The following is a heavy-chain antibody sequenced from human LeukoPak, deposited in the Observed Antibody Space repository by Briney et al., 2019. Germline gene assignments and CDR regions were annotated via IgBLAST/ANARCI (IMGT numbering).Heavy chain of an antibody. CDR1: GGSFSGYY. J-gene: IGHJ4*02. CDR2: IKQDGSEK. V-gene: IGHV3-7*01. D-gene: IGHD5-12*01. CDR3: ARGATSIDY. Sequence: ETLSLTCAVYGGSFSGYYWSWVRQAPGKGLEWVANIKQDGSEKYYVDSVKGRFTISRDNAKNSLYLQMNSLRAEDTAVYYCARGATSIDYWGQGTLVTVSS.